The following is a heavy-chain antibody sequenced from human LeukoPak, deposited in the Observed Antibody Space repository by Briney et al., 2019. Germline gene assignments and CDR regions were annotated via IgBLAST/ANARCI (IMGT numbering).Heavy chain of an antibody. D-gene: IGHD6-19*01. J-gene: IGHJ5*02. CDR3: ARDRGNGIIAVADTLGWFDP. CDR2: TYYRSKWYN. CDR1: GDSVSSSSAA. V-gene: IGHV6-1*01. Sequence: SQTLSLTCALSGDSVSSSSAAWNWIRQSPSRGLELLGRTYYRSKWYNDYAVSVKSRITINPDTSKNQFSLQLHSVPPEDTAVYYCARDRGNGIIAVADTLGWFDPWGQGTLVTVSS.